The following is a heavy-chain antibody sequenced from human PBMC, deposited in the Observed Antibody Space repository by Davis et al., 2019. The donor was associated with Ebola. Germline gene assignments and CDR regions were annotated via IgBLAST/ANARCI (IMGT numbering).Heavy chain of an antibody. J-gene: IGHJ4*02. CDR1: GFTFSSYA. D-gene: IGHD2/OR15-2a*01. CDR3: AKDHFRSFSNFISVFDN. CDR2: ISGSGGST. V-gene: IGHV3-23*01. Sequence: GGSLRLSCAASGFTFSSYAMSWVRQAPGKGLEWVSAISGSGGSTYYADSVKGRFTISRDNSKNTLYLQMNSLRAEDTAVYYCAKDHFRSFSNFISVFDNWGQGSLVTVSS.